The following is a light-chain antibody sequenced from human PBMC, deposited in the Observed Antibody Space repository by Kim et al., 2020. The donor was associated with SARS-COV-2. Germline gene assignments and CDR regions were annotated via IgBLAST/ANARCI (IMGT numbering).Light chain of an antibody. J-gene: IGLJ3*02. CDR2: RDG. Sequence: VAVGKAACITGGGNNIGGRSVHWYQRKPGQAPVLGLYRDGNGRSGIPERFSGSKSGNTATLTITRAQGDDEADYFCQVWDSNTSWVFGGGTKLTVL. V-gene: IGLV3-9*01. CDR3: QVWDSNTSWV. CDR1: NIGGRS.